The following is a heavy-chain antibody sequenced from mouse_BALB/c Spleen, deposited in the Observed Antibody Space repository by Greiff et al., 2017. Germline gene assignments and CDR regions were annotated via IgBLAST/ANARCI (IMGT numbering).Heavy chain of an antibody. V-gene: IGHV1-69*02. CDR3: ARTTAAYYYAMDY. Sequence: QVQLQQPGAELVKPGASVKLSCKASGYTFTSYWMHWVKQRPGQGLEWIGEIDPSDSYTNYNQKFTGKATLTVDKSSSTAYMQLSSLTSEDSAVYYCARTTAAYYYAMDYWGQGTSVTVAA. D-gene: IGHD1-2*01. J-gene: IGHJ4*01. CDR1: GYTFTSYW. CDR2: IDPSDSYT.